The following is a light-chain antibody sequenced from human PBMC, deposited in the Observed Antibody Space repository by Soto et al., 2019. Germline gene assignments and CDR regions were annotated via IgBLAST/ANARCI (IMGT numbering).Light chain of an antibody. CDR2: GAS. J-gene: IGKJ5*01. Sequence: EIVLTQSPATLSLSPGERATLSCRASQSVSSNLAWYQQKPGQAPRLLIYGASSRATGIPVRFSGSGSGTEFTLTISSLQSEDFAVYYCQQYNNWPLTVGQGTRREIK. CDR1: QSVSSN. CDR3: QQYNNWPLT. V-gene: IGKV3-15*01.